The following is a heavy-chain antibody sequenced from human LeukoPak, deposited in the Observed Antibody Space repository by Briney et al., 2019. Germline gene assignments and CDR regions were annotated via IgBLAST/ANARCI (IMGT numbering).Heavy chain of an antibody. Sequence: PSETLSLTCTVSGGSISSSSYYWGWIRQPPGKGLEWIGSIYYSGSTYYNPSLKSRVTISVDTSKNQFSLKLSSVTAADTAVYYCARRLGYYDSSGYYPGGAFDIWGQGTMVTVSS. D-gene: IGHD3-22*01. CDR1: GGSISSSSYY. CDR3: ARRLGYYDSSGYYPGGAFDI. J-gene: IGHJ3*02. CDR2: IYYSGST. V-gene: IGHV4-39*01.